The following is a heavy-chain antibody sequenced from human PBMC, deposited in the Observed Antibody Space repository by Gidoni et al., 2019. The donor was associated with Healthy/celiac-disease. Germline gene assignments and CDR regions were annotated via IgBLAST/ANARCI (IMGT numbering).Heavy chain of an antibody. D-gene: IGHD1-26*01. V-gene: IGHV3-15*01. J-gene: IGHJ4*02. Sequence: VKGRFTISRDDSKNTLYLQMNSLKTEDTAVYYCTTDHFVLVGATRLYWGQGTLVTVSS. CDR3: TTDHFVLVGATRLY.